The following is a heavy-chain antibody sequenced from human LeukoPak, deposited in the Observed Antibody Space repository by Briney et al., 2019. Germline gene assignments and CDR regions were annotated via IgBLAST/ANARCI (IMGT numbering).Heavy chain of an antibody. CDR1: GFTFSSYS. Sequence: GGSLRLSCAASGFTFSSYSMNWVRQAPGKGLEWVSSISSSSSYIYYADSVKGRFTISRDNAKNSLYLQMNSLRAEDTAVYYCARDAAIVVDLWNAFDIWGQGTMVIVSS. CDR3: ARDAAIVVDLWNAFDI. J-gene: IGHJ3*02. CDR2: ISSSSSYI. V-gene: IGHV3-21*01. D-gene: IGHD3-22*01.